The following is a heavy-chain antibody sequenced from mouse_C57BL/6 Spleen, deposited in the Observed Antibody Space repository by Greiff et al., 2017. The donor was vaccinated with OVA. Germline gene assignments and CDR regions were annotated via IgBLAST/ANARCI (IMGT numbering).Heavy chain of an antibody. J-gene: IGHJ3*01. V-gene: IGHV1-61*01. D-gene: IGHD3-2*02. CDR2: IYPSDSET. CDR1: GYTFTSYW. Sequence: QVQLQQPGAELVRPGSSVKLSCKASGYTFTSYWMDWVKQRPGQGLEWIGNIYPSDSETHYNQKFKDKATLTADKSSSTAYMQLSSLTSEDSAVYYCARPVRSGYVAWFAYWGQGTLVTVSA. CDR3: ARPVRSGYVAWFAY.